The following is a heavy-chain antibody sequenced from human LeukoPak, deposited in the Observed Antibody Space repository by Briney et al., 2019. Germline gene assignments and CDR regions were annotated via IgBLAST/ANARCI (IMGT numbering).Heavy chain of an antibody. CDR2: ISAYNGNT. V-gene: IGHV1-18*01. CDR1: GYTFTSYG. CDR3: ARVGCSSTSCYENWFDP. Sequence: ASVKVSCKASGYTFTSYGISWVRQAPGQGLEWMGWISAYNGNTNYAQKLQGRVTMTTDTSTSTAYMELRSLRSEDTAVYYCARVGCSSTSCYENWFDPWGQGTLVTVSS. D-gene: IGHD2-2*01. J-gene: IGHJ5*02.